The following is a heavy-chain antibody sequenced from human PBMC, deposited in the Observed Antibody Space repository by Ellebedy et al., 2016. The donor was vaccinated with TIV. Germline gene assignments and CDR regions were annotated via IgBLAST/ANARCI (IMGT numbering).Heavy chain of an antibody. Sequence: GESLKISCAASGFTFSSYAMSWVRQAPGKGLEWVSAISGSGYSTNYADSVKGRFTISRDTSKNTLYLQINSLRAEDTAVYYCAKTYYYGSGSYAPPDYWGQGTLVTVSS. CDR2: ISGSGYST. V-gene: IGHV3-23*01. CDR1: GFTFSSYA. J-gene: IGHJ4*02. CDR3: AKTYYYGSGSYAPPDY. D-gene: IGHD3-10*01.